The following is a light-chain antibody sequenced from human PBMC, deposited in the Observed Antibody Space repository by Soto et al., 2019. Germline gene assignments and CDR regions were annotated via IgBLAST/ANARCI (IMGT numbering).Light chain of an antibody. CDR1: SGHSSYI. CDR2: LEGSGSY. V-gene: IGLV4-60*03. Sequence: QSVLTQSSSASASLGSSVKLTCTRSSGHSSYIIAWPQQQPGQAPRYLMKLEGSGSYNKGSGVPDRFSGSSSGADRYLTISNLQSEDAADYSCETWDSNTRVFGGGTKLTVL. J-gene: IGLJ2*01. CDR3: ETWDSNTRV.